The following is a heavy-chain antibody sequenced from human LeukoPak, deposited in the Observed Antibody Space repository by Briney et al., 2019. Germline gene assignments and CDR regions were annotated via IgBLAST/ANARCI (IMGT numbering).Heavy chain of an antibody. CDR2: INHSGST. V-gene: IGHV4-34*01. CDR3: ARGGYGPGSHYKY. D-gene: IGHD3-10*01. CDR1: GGSFTGYY. J-gene: IGHJ4*02. Sequence: AETLSLTCAVNGGSFTGYYWSWIRQFPGKGLEWIGEINHSGSTNYNPYMKSRLTISVDTSKNQLSLKLSSVPAADTAVYYCARGGYGPGSHYKYWGEGTLVTVSS.